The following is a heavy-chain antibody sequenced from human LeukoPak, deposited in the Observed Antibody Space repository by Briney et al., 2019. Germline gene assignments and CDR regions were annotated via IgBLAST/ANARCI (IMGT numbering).Heavy chain of an antibody. V-gene: IGHV1/OR15-1*01. D-gene: IGHD2-15*01. J-gene: IGHJ3*02. CDR1: GYFFTDYY. CDR3: ARGQCSGGRCPNDAFDI. Sequence: ASVKVSCKASGYFFTDYYMHWVRQAPGQELGWMGRINPNSGGTNYAQKFQGRVTMTRDTSISTAYTELSSLRSEDMATYYCARGQCSGGRCPNDAFDIWGQGTMVTVSS. CDR2: INPNSGGT.